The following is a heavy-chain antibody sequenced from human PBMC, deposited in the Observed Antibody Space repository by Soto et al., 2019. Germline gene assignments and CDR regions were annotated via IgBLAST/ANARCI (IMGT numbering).Heavy chain of an antibody. J-gene: IGHJ4*02. CDR2: ISRSGCTI. CDR3: ARSYCGGDCYFDY. CDR1: GFSFSSYE. Sequence: LRLSCAASGFSFSSYEMNWVRQAPGKGLEWVSYISRSGCTIYHADSVKGRFTISRDNAKNSLYLQMNSLRAEDTAVYYCARSYCGGDCYFDYWGQGTLVTVSS. D-gene: IGHD2-21*02. V-gene: IGHV3-48*03.